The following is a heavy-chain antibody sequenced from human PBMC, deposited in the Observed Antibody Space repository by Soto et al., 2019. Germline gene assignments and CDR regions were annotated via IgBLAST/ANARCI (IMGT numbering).Heavy chain of an antibody. Sequence: QVQLVESGGGVVQPGRSLRLSCAASGFTFSSYAMHWVRQAPGKGLEWVAVISYDGSNKYYADTVKCRFTISRENSKNTLYLQMNSLRADDTAGYYCVRPATEVRTNWYFDLWGRGTLVTVSS. CDR2: ISYDGSNK. CDR3: VRPATEVRTNWYFDL. CDR1: GFTFSSYA. D-gene: IGHD4-17*01. J-gene: IGHJ2*01. V-gene: IGHV3-30-3*01.